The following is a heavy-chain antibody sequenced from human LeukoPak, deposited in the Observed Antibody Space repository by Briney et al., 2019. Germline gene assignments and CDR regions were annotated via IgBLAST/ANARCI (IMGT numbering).Heavy chain of an antibody. CDR1: GFSFSMYW. V-gene: IGHV3-7*01. Sequence: GGSPRLSCEASGFSFSMYWMARGRPGPGEGLGWGANIKRDGSERHCLDSVRGRFTVSRDNAKNSLYLQLNSLRAEDTAVYFCARDTTYYESSAYYGSYDIWGQGTMVTVSS. CDR3: ARDTTYYESSAYYGSYDI. CDR2: IKRDGSER. J-gene: IGHJ3*02. D-gene: IGHD3-22*01.